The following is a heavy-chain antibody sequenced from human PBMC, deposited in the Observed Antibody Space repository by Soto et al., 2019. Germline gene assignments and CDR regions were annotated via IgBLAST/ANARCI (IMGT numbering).Heavy chain of an antibody. J-gene: IGHJ4*02. D-gene: IGHD5-18*01. Sequence: QAGGSLRLSCAASGFTVSSNYMSWVRQAPGKGLEWVSVIYSGGSAYYADSVKGRFTISRDNSKNTLYLQMNSLRAEDTAVYYCARHGYSYGGGYFDYWGQGTLVTVSS. CDR3: ARHGYSYGGGYFDY. CDR2: IYSGGSA. CDR1: GFTVSSNY. V-gene: IGHV3-66*04.